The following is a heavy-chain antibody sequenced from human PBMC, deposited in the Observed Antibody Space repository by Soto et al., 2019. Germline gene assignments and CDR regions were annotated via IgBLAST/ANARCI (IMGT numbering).Heavy chain of an antibody. J-gene: IGHJ6*02. V-gene: IGHV3-30*18. CDR1: GVSFSDFS. D-gene: IGHD2-21*02. CDR3: AKETRSRAVTATRVNGMDV. Sequence: QVQLVESGGGVVQPGRSLRLSCAPSGVSFSDFSMHWVRQAPGKGLEWVAAISDDGSNHYYGDSVKGRFSISRVHSNNRLYLQMINLKVEGSAIYFCAKETRSRAVTATRVNGMDVWGQGTTVTVSS. CDR2: ISDDGSNH.